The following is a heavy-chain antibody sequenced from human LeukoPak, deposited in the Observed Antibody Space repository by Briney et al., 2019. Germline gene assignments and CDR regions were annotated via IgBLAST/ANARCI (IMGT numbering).Heavy chain of an antibody. D-gene: IGHD5-12*01. Sequence: PSETLSLTCTVSGGSISSGGYYWSWIRQPPGKGLEWIGYIYHSGSTYYNPSLKSRVTISVDRSKNQFSLKLSSVTAADTAVYYCASTFGRGYDWGLLEINWGQGTLVTVSS. CDR2: IYHSGST. V-gene: IGHV4-30-2*01. CDR3: ASTFGRGYDWGLLEIN. J-gene: IGHJ4*02. CDR1: GGSISSGGYY.